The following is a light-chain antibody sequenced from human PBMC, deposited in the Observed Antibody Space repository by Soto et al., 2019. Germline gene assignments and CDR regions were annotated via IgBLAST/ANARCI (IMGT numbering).Light chain of an antibody. CDR2: GAS. J-gene: IGKJ2*01. CDR3: QEYGSSPYT. Sequence: EIVLTQSPGTLSLSPGERVTLSCRASQSVSNSHLAWHQQKPGQAPRLLIYGASSRATATPDRFSGSGSGTDFTLTIGRLEPEDSAVYYCQEYGSSPYTFGQATKLEIK. CDR1: QSVSNSH. V-gene: IGKV3-20*01.